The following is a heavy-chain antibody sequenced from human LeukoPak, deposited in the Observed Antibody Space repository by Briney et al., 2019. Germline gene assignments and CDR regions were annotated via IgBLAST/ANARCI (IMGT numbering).Heavy chain of an antibody. CDR2: IDPSDSYT. J-gene: IGHJ4*02. Sequence: GESLRISCQVSGYSFTNYWISWVRQLPGKGLEWMGRIDPSDSYTNYGPSFQGHVTISADKSITTAYLQWSSLKASDTAIYYCARHLDYDSSDYLDYWGQGTLVTVSS. CDR3: ARHLDYDSSDYLDY. CDR1: GYSFTNYW. D-gene: IGHD3-22*01. V-gene: IGHV5-10-1*01.